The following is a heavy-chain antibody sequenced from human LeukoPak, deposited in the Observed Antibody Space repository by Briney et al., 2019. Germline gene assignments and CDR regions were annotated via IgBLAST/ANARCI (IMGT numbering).Heavy chain of an antibody. J-gene: IGHJ6*03. CDR3: ARTEDYYFNYMDV. CDR1: VGSINSLVYY. V-gene: IGHV4-39*07. Sequence: SETLSLTCTVSVGSINSLVYYWGWFRQSPGVGLEWIGIISQSGNTYLNPSLKSRLTMSVDTSKNHFSLNLTSVTAADTAVYFCARTEDYYFNYMDVWGKGTTVTVSS. CDR2: ISQSGNT.